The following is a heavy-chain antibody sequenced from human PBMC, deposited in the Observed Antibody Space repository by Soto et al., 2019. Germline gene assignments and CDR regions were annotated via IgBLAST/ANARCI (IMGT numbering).Heavy chain of an antibody. D-gene: IGHD2-15*01. CDR2: TTWNSDNT. CDR1: GFKFDEFA. Sequence: QLVESGGNLVQPGRSLRLSCAASGFKFDEFAMHWVRQAPGKGLEWVSGTTWNSDNTGYAASVKGRFTISRDNAKNLLYLHMNNLRPEDTALYYCVKDYFKLRGLEYNWFDTWGQGTLVTVSS. J-gene: IGHJ5*02. CDR3: VKDYFKLRGLEYNWFDT. V-gene: IGHV3-9*01.